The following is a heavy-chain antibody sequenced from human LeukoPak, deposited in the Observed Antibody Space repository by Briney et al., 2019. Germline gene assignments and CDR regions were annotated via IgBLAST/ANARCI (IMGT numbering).Heavy chain of an antibody. CDR3: ARSTRGSLDAFDI. CDR1: GGSISSYY. CDR2: IYYSGST. Sequence: PSETLSLTCTVSGGSISSYYWSWIRQPPGKGLEWIGYIYYSGSTNYNPSLKSRVTISVDTSKNQFSLKLSSVTAADTAVYYCARSTRGSLDAFDIWGQGTMVTVSS. D-gene: IGHD1-26*01. J-gene: IGHJ3*02. V-gene: IGHV4-59*08.